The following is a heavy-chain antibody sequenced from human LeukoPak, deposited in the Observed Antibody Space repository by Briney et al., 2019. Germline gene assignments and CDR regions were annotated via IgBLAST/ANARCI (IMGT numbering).Heavy chain of an antibody. CDR3: ASSPRSSGRKGGFDY. D-gene: IGHD6-19*01. CDR2: IIPIFGTA. V-gene: IGHV1-69*05. J-gene: IGHJ4*02. Sequence: SVKVSCKASGGIFISYAISWVRQAPGQGLEWMGRIIPIFGTANYAQKFQGRVTITTDESTSTAYMELSSLRSEDTAVYYCASSPRSSGRKGGFDYWGQGTLVTVSS. CDR1: GGIFISYA.